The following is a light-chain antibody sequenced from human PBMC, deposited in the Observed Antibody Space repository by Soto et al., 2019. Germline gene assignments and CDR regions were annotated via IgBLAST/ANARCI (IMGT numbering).Light chain of an antibody. CDR1: QSVSSSY. V-gene: IGKV3-20*01. CDR3: QLDGSSPELP. J-gene: IGKJ3*01. Sequence: EIVLTQSPGTLSLSPGERDTLSCRASQSVSSSYLAWYQQKPGQAPRLLIYGASRSATGIPDRFNGSGSGKDFTLTLSRLGPVDFAVYYCQLDGSSPELPFGPGIKDDI. CDR2: GAS.